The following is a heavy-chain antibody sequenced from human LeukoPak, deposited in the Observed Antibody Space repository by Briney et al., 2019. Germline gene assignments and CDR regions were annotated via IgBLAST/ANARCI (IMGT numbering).Heavy chain of an antibody. Sequence: GGSLRLSCAASGFTFSSYAMSWVRQAPGKGLEWVSAVSASGGNTYYADPVKGRFTISRDNSKNTLYLQVNSLRAEDTAVYYCGKGLYHDYSGIGDYWGQGTLVTVSS. CDR2: VSASGGNT. J-gene: IGHJ4*02. V-gene: IGHV3-23*01. D-gene: IGHD3-16*01. CDR3: GKGLYHDYSGIGDY. CDR1: GFTFSSYA.